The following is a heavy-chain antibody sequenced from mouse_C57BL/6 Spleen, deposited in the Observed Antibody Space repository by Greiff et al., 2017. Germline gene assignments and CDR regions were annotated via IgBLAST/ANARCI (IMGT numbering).Heavy chain of an antibody. CDR1: GYTFTSYW. J-gene: IGHJ2*01. CDR3: ARGYYGSSPHFDY. Sequence: VKLQQPGAELVRPGTSVKLSCKASGYTFTSYWMHWVKQRPGQGLEWIGVIDPSDSYTNYNQKFKGKATLTVDTSSSTAYMQLSSLTSEDSAVYYCARGYYGSSPHFDYWGQGTTLTVSS. D-gene: IGHD1-1*01. CDR2: IDPSDSYT. V-gene: IGHV1-59*01.